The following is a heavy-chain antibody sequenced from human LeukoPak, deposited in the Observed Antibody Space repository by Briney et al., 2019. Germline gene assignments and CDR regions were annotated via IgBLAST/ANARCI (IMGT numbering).Heavy chain of an antibody. V-gene: IGHV3-33*01. J-gene: IGHJ4*02. Sequence: GESLRLSCAASGFTFSSYGMHWVRQAPGKGLEWVAVIWYDGSNKYYADSVKGRFTISRDNSKNTLYLQMNSLRAEDTAVYYCARPSGGSSWYYFDYWGQGTLVTVSS. D-gene: IGHD6-13*01. CDR3: ARPSGGSSWYYFDY. CDR2: IWYDGSNK. CDR1: GFTFSSYG.